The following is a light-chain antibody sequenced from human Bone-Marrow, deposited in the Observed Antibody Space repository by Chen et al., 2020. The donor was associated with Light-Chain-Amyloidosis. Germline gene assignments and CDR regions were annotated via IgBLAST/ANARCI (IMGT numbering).Light chain of an antibody. Sequence: SYVLTQPSSVSVAPGQTATIACGGNNIGSTSAHWYQQTPGQAPLLVVYDDSYRPSGIPGRLSGSNSGNTATLTIGGVEAGDEADYYCQVWDRSSDRPVFGGGTKLTVL. CDR2: DDS. CDR3: QVWDRSSDRPV. CDR1: NIGSTS. V-gene: IGLV3-21*02. J-gene: IGLJ3*02.